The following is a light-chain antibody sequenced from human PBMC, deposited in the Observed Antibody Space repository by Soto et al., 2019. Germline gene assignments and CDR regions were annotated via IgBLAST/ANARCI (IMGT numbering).Light chain of an antibody. V-gene: IGKV3-15*01. CDR3: QQYNNWPRA. CDR1: QSVSSD. CDR2: GAS. J-gene: IGKJ1*01. Sequence: EIVMTQSPATLSVSPGERATLSCRASQSVSSDLAWYHQKPGQAPRLLIYGASTRATGIPARFSGSGSGTEFTLTINRLQSEDFAVYYCQQYNNWPRAFGQGTKWIS.